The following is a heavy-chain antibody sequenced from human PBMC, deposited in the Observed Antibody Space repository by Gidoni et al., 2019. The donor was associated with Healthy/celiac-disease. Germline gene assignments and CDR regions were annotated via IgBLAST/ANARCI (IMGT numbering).Heavy chain of an antibody. CDR2: ISGSGGST. V-gene: IGHV3-23*01. CDR3: AKCIGDFWSGYYSVSYYGMDV. Sequence: GGSLRLSCAASGFTFSSYAMSWVRQAPGKGLEWVSAISGSGGSTYYADSVKGRFTISRDNSKNTLYLQMNSLRAEDTAVYYCAKCIGDFWSGYYSVSYYGMDVWGQGTTVTVSS. J-gene: IGHJ6*02. CDR1: GFTFSSYA. D-gene: IGHD3-3*01.